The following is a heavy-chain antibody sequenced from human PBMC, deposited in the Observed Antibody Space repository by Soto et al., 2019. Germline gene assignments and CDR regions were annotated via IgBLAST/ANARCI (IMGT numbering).Heavy chain of an antibody. J-gene: IGHJ3*02. Sequence: SETLSLTCTVSGASISSSYWSWIRQSPGKGLEWIGYVYYSGSTNHNPSLKSRVTISVDTSKNQFSLKLSSVTAADTAVYYCARGYYDSSGQSNTFDIWGQGTMVTVSS. D-gene: IGHD3-22*01. CDR1: GASISSSY. CDR3: ARGYYDSSGQSNTFDI. CDR2: VYYSGST. V-gene: IGHV4-59*01.